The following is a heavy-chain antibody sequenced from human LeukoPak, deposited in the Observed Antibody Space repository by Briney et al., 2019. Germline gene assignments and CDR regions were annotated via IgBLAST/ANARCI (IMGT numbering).Heavy chain of an antibody. CDR1: GFTFSSYS. J-gene: IGHJ6*02. CDR3: ARGYERNYDFWSGYNYYYGMDV. V-gene: IGHV3-21*01. D-gene: IGHD3-3*01. Sequence: PGGSLRLSCAASGFTFSSYSMNWVRQAPGKGLEWVSSISSSSSYIYYADSVKGRFTISRDNAKNSLYLQMNSLRAEDTAVYYCARGYERNYDFWSGYNYYYGMDVWGQGTTVTVSS. CDR2: ISSSSSYI.